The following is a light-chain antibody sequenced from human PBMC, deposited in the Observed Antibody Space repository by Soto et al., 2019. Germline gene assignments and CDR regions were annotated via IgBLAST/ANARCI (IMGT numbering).Light chain of an antibody. Sequence: QSALTQPPSASGSPGQSVTISCTGTSNDVGGYDYVSWYQQHPGKAPKLIIFAVTQRPSGVPDRFSGSKSGNTASLTVSGLQPEDEADYFCSSYVGSTNFFFGTGTKVTVL. CDR1: SNDVGGYDY. J-gene: IGLJ1*01. V-gene: IGLV2-8*01. CDR3: SSYVGSTNFF. CDR2: AVT.